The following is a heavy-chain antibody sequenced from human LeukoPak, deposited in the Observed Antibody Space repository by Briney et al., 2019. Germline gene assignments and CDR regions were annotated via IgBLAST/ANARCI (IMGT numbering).Heavy chain of an antibody. Sequence: GGSLRLSCAASGFTFTSYSMNWVRQAPGKGLEWVSTISGGGGSTYYADSVKGRFTISRDNSKNTLYLQMNSLRAEDTAVYYCARSPTTYCSSTSCYWHWGQGTLVTVSS. CDR3: ARSPTTYCSSTSCYWH. CDR1: GFTFTSYS. J-gene: IGHJ4*02. V-gene: IGHV3-23*01. D-gene: IGHD2-2*01. CDR2: ISGGGGST.